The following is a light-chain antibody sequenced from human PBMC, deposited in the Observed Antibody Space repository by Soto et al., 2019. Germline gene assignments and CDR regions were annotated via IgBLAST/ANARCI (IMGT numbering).Light chain of an antibody. J-gene: IGKJ1*01. V-gene: IGKV1-6*01. Sequence: AIQLTQSPSSLSASVGDRVTITCRASQGIRSALGWYQQKPGKVPKLLIYAASTLQSGVPSRFSGSGFGTGFTLTINSLQPEDFATYYCLLDYAYFWAFGQGTKVEVK. CDR1: QGIRSA. CDR2: AAS. CDR3: LLDYAYFWA.